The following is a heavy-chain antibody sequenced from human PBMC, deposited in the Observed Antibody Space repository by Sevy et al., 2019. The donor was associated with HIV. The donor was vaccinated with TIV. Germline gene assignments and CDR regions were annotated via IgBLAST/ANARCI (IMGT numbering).Heavy chain of an antibody. CDR2: ISGSGGST. CDR1: GFTFSSYA. J-gene: IGHJ4*02. V-gene: IGHV3-23*01. D-gene: IGHD3-16*02. CDR3: AKDPCDCVWGSYRPPDY. Sequence: GGSLRLSCAASGFTFSSYAMSWVRQAPGKGLEWVSAISGSGGSTYYADSVKGRFTISRDNSKNTLYLQMNSLRAEDTAVDYCAKDPCDCVWGSYRPPDYWGQGTLVTVSS.